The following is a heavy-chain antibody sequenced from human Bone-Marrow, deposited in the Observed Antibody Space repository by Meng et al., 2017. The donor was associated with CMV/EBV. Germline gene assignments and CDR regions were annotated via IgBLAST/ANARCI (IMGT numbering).Heavy chain of an antibody. CDR3: ARDLGQTMPAY. D-gene: IGHD2-2*01. V-gene: IGHV3-21*01. J-gene: IGHJ4*02. CDR2: ISSSSYI. CDR1: GFTFSSYS. Sequence: ETLSLTCAASGFTFSSYSMNWVRQAPGKGLEWVSSISSSSYIYYADSVKGRFTISRDNAKNSLYLQMNSLRAEDTAVYYCARDLGQTMPAYWGQGTLVTVSS.